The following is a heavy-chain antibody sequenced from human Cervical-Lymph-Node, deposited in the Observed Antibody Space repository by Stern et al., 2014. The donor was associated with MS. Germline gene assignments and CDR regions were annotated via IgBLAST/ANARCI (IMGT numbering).Heavy chain of an antibody. V-gene: IGHV3-30*03. D-gene: IGHD2-2*01. Sequence: QVQLLESGGGVVQPGTSLRLSCTASGLPFSSYAMHWVRPTPGKGLEWVADPSVDGGRSYYLNAVEGRFTISRDNSQNTVYLQMNGLRAEDTAVYYCATHSGQVVPAAMAFEYWGQGTLVTVAS. CDR2: PSVDGGRS. CDR3: ATHSGQVVPAAMAFEY. J-gene: IGHJ4*02. CDR1: GLPFSSYA.